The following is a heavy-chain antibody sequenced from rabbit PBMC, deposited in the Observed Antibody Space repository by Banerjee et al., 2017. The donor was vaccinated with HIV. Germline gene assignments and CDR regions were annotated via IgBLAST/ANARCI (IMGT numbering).Heavy chain of an antibody. Sequence: QEQLVESGGGLVQPEGSLTLTCKASGFDFSSYWMCWVRQAPGKGLEWIACIDAGSFTRYASWAKGRFTISKTSSTTVTLQMTSLTAADTATYFCARDRDASGGGWAYDLWGPGTLVTVS. CDR2: IDAGSFT. CDR1: GFDFSSYW. CDR3: ARDRDASGGGWAYDL. J-gene: IGHJ4*01. V-gene: IGHV1S45*01. D-gene: IGHD1-1*01.